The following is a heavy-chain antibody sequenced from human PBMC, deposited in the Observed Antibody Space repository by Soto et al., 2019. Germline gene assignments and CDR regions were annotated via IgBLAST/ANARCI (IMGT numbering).Heavy chain of an antibody. V-gene: IGHV4-34*01. J-gene: IGHJ6*02. CDR1: GGSFSGYY. CDR3: ARGIMITFGGVIAAHYNYYYGMDV. Sequence: SETLSLTCAVYGGSFSGYYWSWIRQPTGEGLEWIGEINHSGSTNYNPSLKSRVTISVDTSKNQFSLKLSSVTAADTAVYYCARGIMITFGGVIAAHYNYYYGMDVWGQGTTVTVSS. D-gene: IGHD3-16*02. CDR2: INHSGST.